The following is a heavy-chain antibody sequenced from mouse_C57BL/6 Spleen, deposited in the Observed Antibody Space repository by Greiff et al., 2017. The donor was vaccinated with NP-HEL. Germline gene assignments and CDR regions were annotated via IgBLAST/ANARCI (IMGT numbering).Heavy chain of an antibody. J-gene: IGHJ2*01. V-gene: IGHV1-52*01. D-gene: IGHD2-1*01. CDR2: IDPSDSET. CDR1: GYTFTSYW. CDR3: ARESYGNYAAFDY. Sequence: QVQLQQPGAELVRPGSSVKLSCKASGYTFTSYWMHWVKQRPIQGLEWIGNIDPSDSETHYNQKFKDKATLTVDKSSSTAYMQLSSLTSEDSAVYYCARESYGNYAAFDYWGQGTTLTVSS.